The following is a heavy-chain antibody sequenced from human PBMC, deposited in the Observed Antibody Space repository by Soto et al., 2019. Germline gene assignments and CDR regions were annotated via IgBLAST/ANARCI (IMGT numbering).Heavy chain of an antibody. CDR1: GGSISSYY. CDR3: ARDGPTAEGGWFDP. V-gene: IGHV4-59*01. Sequence: SETLSLTCTVSGGSISSYYWSWIRQPPGKGLEWIGYIYYSGSTNYNPSLKSRVTISVDTSKNQFSLERSSVTAADTAVYYCARDGPTAEGGWFDPWGQGTLVTVSS. CDR2: IYYSGST. J-gene: IGHJ5*02. D-gene: IGHD6-13*01.